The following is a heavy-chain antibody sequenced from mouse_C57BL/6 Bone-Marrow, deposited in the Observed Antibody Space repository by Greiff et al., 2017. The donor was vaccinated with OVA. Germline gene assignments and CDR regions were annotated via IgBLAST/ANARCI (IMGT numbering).Heavy chain of an antibody. CDR3: ARYGKPYAMDY. Sequence: EVQLVESEGGLVQPGSSMKLSCTASGFTFSDYYMAWVRQVPEKGLEWVASINYDGSSTYYLDSLKSRFIISRDNAKNILYLQMSSLKSEDTATYYCARYGKPYAMDYWGQGTSVTVSS. CDR1: GFTFSDYY. J-gene: IGHJ4*01. V-gene: IGHV5-16*01. CDR2: INYDGSST. D-gene: IGHD2-1*01.